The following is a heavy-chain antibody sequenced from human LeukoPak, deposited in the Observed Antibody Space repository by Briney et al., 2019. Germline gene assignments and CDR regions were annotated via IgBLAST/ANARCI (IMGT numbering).Heavy chain of an antibody. CDR2: IHYNGNH. J-gene: IGHJ4*02. Sequence: PSETLSLTCSVSGDSIRNYHWTWIRQSPGKGLEWIGYIHYNGNHYYNPSLETRVTMSVDTSRNQFSLMLNCVTAADTAMYFCARVLSDSFGWVCFVSWGQGRLVTVSS. CDR1: GDSIRNYH. V-gene: IGHV4-59*01. CDR3: ARVLSDSFGWVCFVS. D-gene: IGHD3-9*01.